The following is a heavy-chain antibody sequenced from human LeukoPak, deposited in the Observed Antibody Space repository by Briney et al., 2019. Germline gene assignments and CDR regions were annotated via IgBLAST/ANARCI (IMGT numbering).Heavy chain of an antibody. CDR1: GGSISNYY. V-gene: IGHV4-59*01. Sequence: SETLCLTCTVSGGSISNYYWTWIRQPPGKGLEWIGYISYSGSTKDNPSLKSRVTISIDTSKNQFSLKLSSVTAADTAVYYCARVHYFDSSGYYSSTYYYYMDVWGKGTTVTVSS. D-gene: IGHD3-22*01. CDR3: ARVHYFDSSGYYSSTYYYYMDV. CDR2: ISYSGST. J-gene: IGHJ6*03.